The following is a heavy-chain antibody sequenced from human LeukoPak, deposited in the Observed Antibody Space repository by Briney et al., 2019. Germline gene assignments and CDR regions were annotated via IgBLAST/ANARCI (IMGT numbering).Heavy chain of an antibody. CDR3: TTDVFTVVVPAAPSYFDL. Sequence: GSLRLSCAASGFTFSNAWMSWVRQAPGKGLEWVGRIKSKTDGGTTDYAAPVKGRFTISRDDSKNTLYLQMNSLKTEDTAVYYCTTDVFTVVVPAAPSYFDLWGRGTLVTVSS. D-gene: IGHD2-2*01. CDR2: IKSKTDGGTT. V-gene: IGHV3-15*01. J-gene: IGHJ2*01. CDR1: GFTFSNAW.